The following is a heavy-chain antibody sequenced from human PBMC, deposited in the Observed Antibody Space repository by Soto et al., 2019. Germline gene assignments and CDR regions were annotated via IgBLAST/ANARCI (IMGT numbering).Heavy chain of an antibody. CDR2: IYYSGST. CDR3: ARRMDGSGSYDY. Sequence: SETLFLTCTVSGGSISSYYWSWIRQPPGKGLEWIGYIYYSGSTNYNPSLKSRVTISVDTSKNQFSLKLSSVTAADTAVYYCARRMDGSGSYDYWGQGTLVTVSS. D-gene: IGHD3-10*01. J-gene: IGHJ4*02. CDR1: GGSISSYY. V-gene: IGHV4-59*01.